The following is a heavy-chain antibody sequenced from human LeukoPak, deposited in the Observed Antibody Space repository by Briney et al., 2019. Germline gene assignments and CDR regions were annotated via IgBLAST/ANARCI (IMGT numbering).Heavy chain of an antibody. CDR1: GGSISSGSYY. Sequence: SQTLSLTCTVSGGSISSGSYYWSWIRQPAGKGLEWIGRIYTSGSTNYNPSLKSRVTISVDTSKNQFSLKLSSVTAADTAVYYCARGLDLRTPKSSNPWGQGTLVTVSS. V-gene: IGHV4-61*02. J-gene: IGHJ5*02. CDR2: IYTSGST. D-gene: IGHD5/OR15-5a*01. CDR3: ARGLDLRTPKSSNP.